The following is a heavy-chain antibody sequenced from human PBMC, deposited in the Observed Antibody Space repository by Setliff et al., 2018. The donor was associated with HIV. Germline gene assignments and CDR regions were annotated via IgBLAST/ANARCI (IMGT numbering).Heavy chain of an antibody. CDR1: GFTFSNSA. CDR3: ARADYDLLTGSYGALDS. CDR2: IVVGSGNT. V-gene: IGHV1-58*01. J-gene: IGHJ4*02. Sequence: SVKVSCKASGFTFSNSAVLWVRQARGQRPEWIGWIVVGSGNTNYAQMFYERVTITRDMSTSTAYMELSSLRSEDTAFYFCARADYDLLTGSYGALDSWGQGTLVTVSS. D-gene: IGHD3-9*01.